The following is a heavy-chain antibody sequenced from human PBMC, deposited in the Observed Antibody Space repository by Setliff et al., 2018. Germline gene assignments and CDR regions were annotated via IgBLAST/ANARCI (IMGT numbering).Heavy chain of an antibody. CDR2: IYDSGSS. Sequence: TLSLTCTVSGGSVSNSGFFWGWLRQAPGKGLEWIGNIYDSGSSNYNASLKSRLIITRDTSKNQISLKLTSVTAADTAAYYCGRGFSRIEGRGNWLDPWGQGILVTVSS. CDR3: GRGFSRIEGRGNWLDP. D-gene: IGHD5-12*01. V-gene: IGHV4-39*01. J-gene: IGHJ5*02. CDR1: GGSVSNSGFF.